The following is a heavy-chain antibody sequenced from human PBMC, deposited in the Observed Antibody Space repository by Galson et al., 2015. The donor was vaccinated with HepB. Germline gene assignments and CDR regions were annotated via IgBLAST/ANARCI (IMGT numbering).Heavy chain of an antibody. CDR3: ARADGTETLRFFGYVQH. V-gene: IGHV1-2*02. D-gene: IGHD4-17*01. Sequence: SVKVSCKASGYTFTSYDMNWVRQAPGQGLEWMGRINPNSGSTNYAQKFQGRVTMTRDTSMSTAYMELSRLRSDDTAVYYCARADGTETLRFFGYVQHWGQGTLVTVSS. CDR2: INPNSGST. J-gene: IGHJ1*01. CDR1: GYTFTSYD.